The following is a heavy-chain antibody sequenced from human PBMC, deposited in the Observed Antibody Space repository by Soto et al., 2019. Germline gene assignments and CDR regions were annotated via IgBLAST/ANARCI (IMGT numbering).Heavy chain of an antibody. CDR3: ARDAWEQQLVLVDYYGLDV. D-gene: IGHD6-13*01. CDR1: GFPFSSYE. V-gene: IGHV3-48*03. J-gene: IGHJ6*02. CDR2: ISISGSTI. Sequence: PGGSLRLSCAASGFPFSSYEMNLVRQSPGKGLEWVSYISISGSTIYYADSVKGRFTISRDNAKNSLYLQMNSLRAEDTAVYYCARDAWEQQLVLVDYYGLDVWGQGTTLTLSS.